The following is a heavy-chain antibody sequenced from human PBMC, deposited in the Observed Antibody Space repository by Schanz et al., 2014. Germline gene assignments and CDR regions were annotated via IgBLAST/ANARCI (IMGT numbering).Heavy chain of an antibody. V-gene: IGHV3-23*04. D-gene: IGHD3-3*01. J-gene: IGHJ4*02. CDR1: GLTFTSAW. Sequence: EVQLVESGGGLVQPGGSLRLSCATSGLTFTSAWMSWVRQAPGKGLEWVSVIGVDGTTTYYADSVKGRFTISRDNSKNTLYLQMNSLRAEDTAVYYCVRDSFFAFDYWGQGTLVTVSP. CDR2: IGVDGTTT. CDR3: VRDSFFAFDY.